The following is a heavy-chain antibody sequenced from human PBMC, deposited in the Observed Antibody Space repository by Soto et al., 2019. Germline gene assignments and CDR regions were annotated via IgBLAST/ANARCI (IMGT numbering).Heavy chain of an antibody. D-gene: IGHD3-16*02. CDR2: IWYDGSNK. Sequence: QVQLVESGGGVVQPGRSLRLSCAASGFTFSSYGMHWVRQAPGKGLEWVAVIWYDGSNKYYEDSVKGRFTISRDNSKNTLYLQMNSLRDEDTAVYYCARDLRNYLENDYYYYGMDVWGQGTTVTVSS. CDR1: GFTFSSYG. CDR3: ARDLRNYLENDYYYYGMDV. J-gene: IGHJ6*02. V-gene: IGHV3-33*01.